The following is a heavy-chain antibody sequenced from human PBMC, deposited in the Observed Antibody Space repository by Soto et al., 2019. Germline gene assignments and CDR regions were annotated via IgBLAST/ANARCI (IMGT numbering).Heavy chain of an antibody. CDR1: GFTFSSNA. D-gene: IGHD4-4*01. Sequence: GVLRLSCAASGFTFSSNAMAWVRQAPGKGLEWVSSISESGGGTYYADSVKGRFTISRDNSKNTLYLQMNSLRVEDTAVYYCANGPHVDLHDYWGQRTLDTGSA. J-gene: IGHJ4*02. V-gene: IGHV3-23*01. CDR2: ISESGGGT. CDR3: ANGPHVDLHDY.